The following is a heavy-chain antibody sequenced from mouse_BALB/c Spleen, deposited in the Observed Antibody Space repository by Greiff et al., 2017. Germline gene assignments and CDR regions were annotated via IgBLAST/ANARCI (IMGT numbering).Heavy chain of an antibody. V-gene: IGHV8-12*01. D-gene: IGHD2-2*01. CDR3: ARDYGYAGYYAMDY. CDR1: GFSLSTSGMG. CDR2: IYWDDDK. Sequence: QVTLKVSGPGILQPSQTLSLTCSFSGFSLSTSGMGVSWIRQPSGKGLEWLAHIYWDDDKRYNPSLKSRLTISKDTSRNQVFLKITSVDTADTATYYCARDYGYAGYYAMDYWGQGTSVTVSS. J-gene: IGHJ4*01.